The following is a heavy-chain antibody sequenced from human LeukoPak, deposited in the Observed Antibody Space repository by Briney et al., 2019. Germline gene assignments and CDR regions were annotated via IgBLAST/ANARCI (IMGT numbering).Heavy chain of an antibody. V-gene: IGHV3-23*01. D-gene: IGHD3-22*01. Sequence: PGGSLRLSCAASGFTFSNYAMNWVRQAPGKGLEWVSAISGSGGSTYYADSVKGRFTISRDNSKNTLYLQMNSLRAEDTAVYYCAKIVGYYYDSSGHNYFDYWGQGTLVTVSS. J-gene: IGHJ4*02. CDR2: ISGSGGST. CDR1: GFTFSNYA. CDR3: AKIVGYYYDSSGHNYFDY.